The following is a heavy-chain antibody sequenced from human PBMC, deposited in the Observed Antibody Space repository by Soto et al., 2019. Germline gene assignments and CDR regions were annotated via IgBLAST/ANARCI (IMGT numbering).Heavy chain of an antibody. CDR1: GYSFHNFG. CDR2: ISGQIAKT. J-gene: IGHJ4*02. V-gene: IGHV1-18*04. CDR3: ARGPPSGSFSLTPRY. Sequence: QVQLVQSGPEVKKPGASVKVSCKASGYSFHNFGIIWVRQAPGLGLEWMGWISGQIAKTNYAQKFQGKVTMTTDTSTSTAYMELNTLTSDDTAMYYCARGPPSGSFSLTPRYWGQGTLVTVSS. D-gene: IGHD1-26*01.